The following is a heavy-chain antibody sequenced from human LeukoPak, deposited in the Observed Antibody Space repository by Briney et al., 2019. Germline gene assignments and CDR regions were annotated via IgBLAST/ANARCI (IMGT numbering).Heavy chain of an antibody. Sequence: ASVKVSCKASGGTFSSYAISWVRQAPGQGLEWMGWISAYNGNTNYAQKLQGRVTMTTDTSTSTAYMELRSLRSDDTAVYYCARVRRGFGELSGPYYFDYWGQGTLVTVSS. J-gene: IGHJ4*02. CDR3: ARVRRGFGELSGPYYFDY. CDR1: GGTFSSYA. D-gene: IGHD3-10*01. CDR2: ISAYNGNT. V-gene: IGHV1-18*01.